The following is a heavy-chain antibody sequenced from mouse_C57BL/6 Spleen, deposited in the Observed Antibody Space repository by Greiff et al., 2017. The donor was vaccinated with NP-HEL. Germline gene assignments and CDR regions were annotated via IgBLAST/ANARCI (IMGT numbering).Heavy chain of an antibody. CDR1: GYTFTSYG. J-gene: IGHJ1*03. Sequence: QVQLKESGAELARPGASVKLSCKASGYTFTSYGISWVKQRTGQGLEWIGEIYPRSGNTYYNEKFKGKATLTADKSSSTAYMELRSLTSEDSAVYFCASIRDYGSSYWYFDVWGTGTTVTVSS. CDR2: IYPRSGNT. CDR3: ASIRDYGSSYWYFDV. D-gene: IGHD1-1*01. V-gene: IGHV1-81*01.